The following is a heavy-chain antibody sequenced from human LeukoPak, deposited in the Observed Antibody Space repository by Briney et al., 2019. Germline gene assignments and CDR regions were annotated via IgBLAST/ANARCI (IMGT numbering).Heavy chain of an antibody. CDR1: GDSVSNNCAA. J-gene: IGHJ4*02. D-gene: IGHD6-19*01. Sequence: SQTLSLTCAISGDSVSNNCAAWNWIRPSPSRGFEGLGRTYYRSKWYNDYAVSVKSRITITPDTSKNQLSLQVNSVTPEDTAVYYSARAPTPIIAVAGSFDYWGQGTLVTVSS. V-gene: IGHV6-1*01. CDR3: ARAPTPIIAVAGSFDY. CDR2: TYYRSKWYN.